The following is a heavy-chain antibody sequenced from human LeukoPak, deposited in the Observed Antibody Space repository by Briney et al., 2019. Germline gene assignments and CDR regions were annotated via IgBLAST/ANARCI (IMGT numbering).Heavy chain of an antibody. V-gene: IGHV3-15*01. D-gene: IGHD3-3*01. CDR1: GFTFSNAW. J-gene: IGHJ6*02. CDR3: TTDSELRFLEWSTHHYGMDV. CDR2: IKSKTDGGTT. Sequence: GGSLRLSCAASGFTFSNAWMSWVRQAPGKGLEWVGRIKSKTDGGTTDYAAPVKGRFTISRDDSKNTRYLQMNSLKTEDTAVYYCTTDSELRFLEWSTHHYGMDVWGQGTTVTVSS.